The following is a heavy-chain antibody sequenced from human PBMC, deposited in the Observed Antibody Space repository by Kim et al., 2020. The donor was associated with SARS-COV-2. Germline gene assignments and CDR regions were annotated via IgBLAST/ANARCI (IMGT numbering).Heavy chain of an antibody. J-gene: IGHJ3*01. Sequence: GGSLRLSCAASDFTVSSNYMHWVRQAPGKGLEWISVIFASGVEYYAASVNGRFTISRDSSKNTVYLQMTSLRVDDTAIYYCAREDDSAFDLWGQGTMVTVSS. D-gene: IGHD2-15*01. CDR3: AREDDSAFDL. CDR2: IFASGVE. V-gene: IGHV3-53*01. CDR1: DFTVSSNY.